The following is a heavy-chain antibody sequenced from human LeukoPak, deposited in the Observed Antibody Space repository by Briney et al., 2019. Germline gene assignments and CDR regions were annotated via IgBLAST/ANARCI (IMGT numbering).Heavy chain of an antibody. D-gene: IGHD1-26*01. J-gene: IGHJ6*03. CDR3: ARVPVGATDSYYYYMDV. Sequence: GGSLRLSCAASGFTFSSYSMNWVRQAPGKGLEWVSSISSSSSTIYYADSVKGRFTISRDNAKNSLYLQMNSLRAEDTAVYYCARVPVGATDSYYYYMDVWGKGTTVTVSS. CDR1: GFTFSSYS. CDR2: ISSSSSTI. V-gene: IGHV3-48*01.